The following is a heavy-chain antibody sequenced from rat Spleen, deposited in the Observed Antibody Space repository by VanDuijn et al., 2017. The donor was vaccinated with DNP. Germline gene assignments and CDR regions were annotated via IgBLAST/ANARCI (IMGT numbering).Heavy chain of an antibody. CDR1: GFSLTGYS. D-gene: IGHD1-7*01. V-gene: IGHV2-8*01. J-gene: IGHJ2*01. CDR2: MRYNGDT. CDR3: AEMTTGLDY. Sequence: QVQLTESGPGLVQPSETLSLTCAVSGFSLTGYSVFWVRQPSGKGLEWMGRMRYNGDTSYNSALKSRLSISRDTSKNQVFLTMNSLQTDDTAVYYCAEMTTGLDYWGQGVMVTVSS.